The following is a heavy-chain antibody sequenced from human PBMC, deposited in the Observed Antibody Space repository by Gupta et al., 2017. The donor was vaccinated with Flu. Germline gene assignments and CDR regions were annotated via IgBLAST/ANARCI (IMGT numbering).Heavy chain of an antibody. V-gene: IGHV3-30*03. CDR3: ARDSGWKYFDY. D-gene: IGHD1-1*01. Sequence: QVQLVESGGGVVQTGRYMRLSCKASGFIFSSYGMNGVRQAQDKGLEWLTVMSNDGSNKYYEDSVRVRFTISRDNSKNTLFLQMNSLRAEDTAVYFCARDSGWKYFDYWGQGTLVTVSS. J-gene: IGHJ4*02. CDR2: MSNDGSNK. CDR1: GFIFSSYG.